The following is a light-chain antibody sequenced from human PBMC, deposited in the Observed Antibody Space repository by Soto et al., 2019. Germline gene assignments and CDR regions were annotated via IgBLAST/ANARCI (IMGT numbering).Light chain of an antibody. V-gene: IGKV3-15*01. Sequence: ETVMTQSPDTLSVSPGESATLSCRASQDVSTNLAWFHQKPGQTPRLVLYGASKRATGIPARFSGSGSGRHFTLTISSLQSEDVATYYCQKYNSAPFTFGPGTKVDIK. CDR3: QKYNSAPFT. CDR2: GAS. CDR1: QDVSTN. J-gene: IGKJ3*01.